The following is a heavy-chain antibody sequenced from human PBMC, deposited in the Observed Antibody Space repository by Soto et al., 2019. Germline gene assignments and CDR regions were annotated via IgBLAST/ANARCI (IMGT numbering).Heavy chain of an antibody. CDR2: IYYSGST. CDR3: ARAAIAARPLKSFDY. Sequence: PSETLSLTCTVSGGSISSGGYYWSWIRQHPGKGLEWIGYIYYSGSTYYNPSLKSRVTISVDTSKNQFSLKLSSVTAADTAVYYCARAAIAARPLKSFDYWGQGTLVTVSS. D-gene: IGHD6-6*01. V-gene: IGHV4-31*03. CDR1: GGSISSGGYY. J-gene: IGHJ4*02.